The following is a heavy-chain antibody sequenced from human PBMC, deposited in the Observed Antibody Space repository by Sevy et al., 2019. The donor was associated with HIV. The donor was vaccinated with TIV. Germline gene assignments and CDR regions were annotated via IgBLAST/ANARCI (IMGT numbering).Heavy chain of an antibody. Sequence: GGSLRLSCAASGFNFNPYAMHWVRQAPGKGLEWVATISSDGSKKDYADSVKGRFTISRDNSKNTVNLQMNSLRVDDTAVYYCAKDGYYYDSTARDWFDPWGQGTLVTVSS. V-gene: IGHV3-33*03. CDR2: ISSDGSKK. J-gene: IGHJ5*02. CDR3: AKDGYYYDSTARDWFDP. CDR1: GFNFNPYA. D-gene: IGHD3-22*01.